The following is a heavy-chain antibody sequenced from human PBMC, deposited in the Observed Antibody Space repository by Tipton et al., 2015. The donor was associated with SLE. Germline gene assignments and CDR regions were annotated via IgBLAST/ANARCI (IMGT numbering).Heavy chain of an antibody. V-gene: IGHV4-34*01. CDR2: INHSGST. CDR3: ARVRPPLSIFGVVKGTDYYMDV. Sequence: TLSLTCVVYGGSFSGYYWSWIRQPPGKGLEWIGEINHSGSTNYNPSLKSRVTISVDTSKNQFSLKLSSVTAADTAVYYCARVRPPLSIFGVVKGTDYYMDVWGKGTTVTVSS. J-gene: IGHJ6*03. D-gene: IGHD3-3*01. CDR1: GGSFSGYY.